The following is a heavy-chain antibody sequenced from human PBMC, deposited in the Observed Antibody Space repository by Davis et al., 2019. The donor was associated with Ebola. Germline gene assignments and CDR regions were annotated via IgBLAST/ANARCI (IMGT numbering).Heavy chain of an antibody. D-gene: IGHD3-10*01. Sequence: AASVKVSCKASGYTFTSYYMHWVRQAPGQGLEWMGIINPSGGSTSYAQKFQGRVTMTRDTSTSIVYMELSSLRSEDTAVYYCVVVRGVIKGYFDYWGQGTLVTVSS. V-gene: IGHV1-46*01. CDR3: VVVRGVIKGYFDY. CDR2: INPSGGST. CDR1: GYTFTSYY. J-gene: IGHJ4*02.